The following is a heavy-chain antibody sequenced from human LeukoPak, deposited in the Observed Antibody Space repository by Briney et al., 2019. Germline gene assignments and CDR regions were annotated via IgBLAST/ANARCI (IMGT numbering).Heavy chain of an antibody. CDR1: GGSISSGGYY. D-gene: IGHD3-3*01. Sequence: SETLSLTRTVPGGSISSGGYYWSWIRQHPGKGPEWIGYIYYSGSTYYNPSLKSRVTISVDRSKNQFSLKLSSVTAADTAVYYCARGLLEVFGVVTHFDYWGQGTLVTVSS. CDR2: IYYSGST. J-gene: IGHJ4*02. CDR3: ARGLLEVFGVVTHFDY. V-gene: IGHV4-31*03.